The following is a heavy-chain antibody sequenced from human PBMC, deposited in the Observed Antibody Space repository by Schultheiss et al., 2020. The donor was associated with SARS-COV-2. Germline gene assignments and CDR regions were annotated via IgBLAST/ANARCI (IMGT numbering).Heavy chain of an antibody. CDR1: GGSISSGGYY. Sequence: SETLSLTCTVSGGSISSGGYYWSWIRQHPGKGLEWIGYIYYSGYTNYNPSLKNRVTISLDRSRNQFSLKVNSVTAADTAVYYCARYCSGGSCNVGLDSWGQGTLVTVSS. D-gene: IGHD2-15*01. V-gene: IGHV4-61*08. CDR2: IYYSGYT. J-gene: IGHJ4*02. CDR3: ARYCSGGSCNVGLDS.